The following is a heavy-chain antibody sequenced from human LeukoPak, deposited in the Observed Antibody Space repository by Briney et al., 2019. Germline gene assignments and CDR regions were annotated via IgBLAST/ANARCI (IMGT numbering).Heavy chain of an antibody. D-gene: IGHD6-19*01. CDR2: ISYDGSNK. CDR1: GFTFSSYA. CDR3: ARDTPYSSGWYWYDY. J-gene: IGHJ4*02. V-gene: IGHV3-30*04. Sequence: GRSLRLSCAASGFTFSSYAMHWVRQAPGKGLEWVAVISYDGSNKYYADSVKGRFTISRDNSKNTLYLQMNSLRAEDTAVYYCARDTPYSSGWYWYDYWGQGTLVTVPS.